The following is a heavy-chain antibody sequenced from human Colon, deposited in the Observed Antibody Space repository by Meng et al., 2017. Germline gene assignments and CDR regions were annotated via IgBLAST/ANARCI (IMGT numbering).Heavy chain of an antibody. Sequence: QVQLQESGSGLVTPSQTLSLTCPVSGGSISSGDYYWSWIRQPPGRGLEWIGYIYYSGSTYYNPSLRSRVTISVDTSKNQFSLILTSVTAADTAVYFCARVETATTNPYFDYWGQGTLVTVSS. CDR3: ARVETATTNPYFDY. J-gene: IGHJ4*02. CDR1: GGSISSGDYY. D-gene: IGHD5-24*01. V-gene: IGHV4-30-4*01. CDR2: IYYSGST.